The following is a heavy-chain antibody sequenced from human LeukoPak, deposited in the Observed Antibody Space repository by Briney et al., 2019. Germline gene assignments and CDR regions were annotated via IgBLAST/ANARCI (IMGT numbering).Heavy chain of an antibody. V-gene: IGHV1-69*05. J-gene: IGHJ3*02. Sequence: SVTVSCKASGGTFSSYAISWVRQAPGQGLEWMGGIIPIFGTANYAQKFQGRVTITTDESTSTAYMELSSLRSEDTAVYYCARERDGNDAFDIWGQGTMVTVSS. D-gene: IGHD1-1*01. CDR3: ARERDGNDAFDI. CDR1: GGTFSSYA. CDR2: IIPIFGTA.